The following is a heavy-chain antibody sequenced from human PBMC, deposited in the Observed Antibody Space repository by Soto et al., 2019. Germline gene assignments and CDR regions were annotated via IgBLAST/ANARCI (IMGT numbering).Heavy chain of an antibody. D-gene: IGHD3-10*01. Sequence: GASVKVSCKVSGYTLTDFSVHWVRQAPGQRLEWMGWINAGNGNTKYSQKFQGRVTITRDTSASTAYMELSSLRSEDTAVYYCARDRDTMVRGYFQHWGQGTLVTVSS. CDR3: ARDRDTMVRGYFQH. J-gene: IGHJ1*01. CDR1: GYTLTDFS. V-gene: IGHV1-3*01. CDR2: INAGNGNT.